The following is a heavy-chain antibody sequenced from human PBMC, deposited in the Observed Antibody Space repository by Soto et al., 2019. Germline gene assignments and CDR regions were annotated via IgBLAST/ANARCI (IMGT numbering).Heavy chain of an antibody. CDR3: ARDAPPPTIFGVVNTYYYGMDV. Sequence: RLSCAASGFTFSSYAMHWVRQAPGKGLEWVAVISYDGSNKYYADSVKGRFTISRDNSKNTLYLQMNSLRAEDTAVYYCARDAPPPTIFGVVNTYYYGMDVWGQGTTVTVSS. V-gene: IGHV3-30-3*01. D-gene: IGHD3-3*01. CDR2: ISYDGSNK. CDR1: GFTFSSYA. J-gene: IGHJ6*02.